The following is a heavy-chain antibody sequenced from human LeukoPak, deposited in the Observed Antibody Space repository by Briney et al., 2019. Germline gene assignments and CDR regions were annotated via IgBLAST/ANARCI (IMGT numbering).Heavy chain of an antibody. CDR1: GGSITTYY. CDR2: IYYSGST. V-gene: IGHV4-59*12. CDR3: ARGGIAARTRIDY. Sequence: PSETLSLTCTVSGGSITTYYWSWIRQPPGKGLEWIGYIYYSGSTNYNPSLKSRVTISVDTSKNQFSLKLSSVTAADTAVYYCARGGIAARTRIDYWGQGTLVTVSS. J-gene: IGHJ4*02. D-gene: IGHD6-6*01.